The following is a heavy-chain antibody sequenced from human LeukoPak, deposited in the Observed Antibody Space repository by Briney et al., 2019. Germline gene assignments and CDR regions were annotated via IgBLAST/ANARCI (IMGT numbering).Heavy chain of an antibody. D-gene: IGHD7-27*01. CDR2: INHSGST. Sequence: SETLSLTCAVYGGSFSGYYWSWIRQPPGKGLEWIGEINHSGSTNYNPSLKSRVSISVDTSKNQFSLKLSSVTAADTAVYYCARGAGEGFYYYYYMDVWGKGTTVTVSS. CDR1: GGSFSGYY. J-gene: IGHJ6*03. CDR3: ARGAGEGFYYYYYMDV. V-gene: IGHV4-34*01.